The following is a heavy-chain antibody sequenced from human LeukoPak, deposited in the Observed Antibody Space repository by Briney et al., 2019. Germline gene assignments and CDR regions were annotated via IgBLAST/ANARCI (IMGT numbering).Heavy chain of an antibody. CDR1: GFTFSSYE. V-gene: IGHV3-48*03. CDR3: ARDLWGRLDY. CDR2: ISSSGSTI. Sequence: GGSLRLSCAASGFTFSSYEMNWVRQVPGKGLEWVSYISSSGSTIYYADSVKGRFTISRDNAKNSLYLQMNSLRAEDTAVYYCARDLWGRLDYWGQGTLVTVSS. D-gene: IGHD3-16*01. J-gene: IGHJ4*02.